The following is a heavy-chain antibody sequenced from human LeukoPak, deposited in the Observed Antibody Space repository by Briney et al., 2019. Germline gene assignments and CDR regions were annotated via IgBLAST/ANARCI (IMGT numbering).Heavy chain of an antibody. CDR2: INGGSTTV. D-gene: IGHD1-7*01. Sequence: GGSLRLSCAASGFTFSSNIMNWVRQAPGKGLEWVSYINGGSTTVYYADSVKGRFTISRDNSKNTLYLQMNSLRAEDTAVYYCARGGLELRLRTRGDYWGQGTLVTVSS. V-gene: IGHV3-48*01. CDR3: ARGGLELRLRTRGDY. CDR1: GFTFSSNI. J-gene: IGHJ4*02.